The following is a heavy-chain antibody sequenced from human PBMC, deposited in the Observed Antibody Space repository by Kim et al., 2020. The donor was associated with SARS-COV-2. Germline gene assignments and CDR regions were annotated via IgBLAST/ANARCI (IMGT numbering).Heavy chain of an antibody. V-gene: IGHV7-4-1*02. D-gene: IGHD3-3*01. CDR2: INTNTGNP. CDR3: ARVKRQYYDFWSGYYAVDY. J-gene: IGHJ4*02. CDR1: GYTFTSYA. Sequence: ASVKVSCKASGYTFTSYAMNWVRQAPGQGLEWMGWINTNTGNPTYAQGFTGRFVFSLDTSVSTAYLQISSLKAEDTAVYYCARVKRQYYDFWSGYYAVDYWGQGTLVTVSS.